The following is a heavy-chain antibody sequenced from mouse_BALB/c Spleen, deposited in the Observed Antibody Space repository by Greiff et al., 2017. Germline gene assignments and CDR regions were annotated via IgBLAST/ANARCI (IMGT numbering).Heavy chain of an antibody. CDR1: GFTFSSYG. CDR2: ISSGGSYT. J-gene: IGHJ4*01. D-gene: IGHD2-4*01. CDR3: ARHGLSTMITKAYAMDY. Sequence: DVKLVESGGDLVKPGGSLKLSCAASGFTFSSYGMSWVRQTPDKRLEWVATISSGGSYTYYPDSVKGRFTISRDNAKNTLYLQMSSLKSEDTAMYYCARHGLSTMITKAYAMDYWGQGTSVTVSS. V-gene: IGHV5-6*02.